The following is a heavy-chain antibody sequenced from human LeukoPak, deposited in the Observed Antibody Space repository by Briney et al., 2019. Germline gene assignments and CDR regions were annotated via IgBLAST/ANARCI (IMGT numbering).Heavy chain of an antibody. CDR2: ISAYNGNT. Sequence: ASVKVSCKASGYTFTSYGISWVRQAPGQGLEWMGWISAYNGNTNYAQKLQGRVTMTTDTSTSTAYMELRSLRSDDTAVYYCARVGIAAAGTYPGYYYYYMDVWGKGTTVTVSS. V-gene: IGHV1-18*01. J-gene: IGHJ6*03. CDR3: ARVGIAAAGTYPGYYYYYMDV. D-gene: IGHD6-13*01. CDR1: GYTFTSYG.